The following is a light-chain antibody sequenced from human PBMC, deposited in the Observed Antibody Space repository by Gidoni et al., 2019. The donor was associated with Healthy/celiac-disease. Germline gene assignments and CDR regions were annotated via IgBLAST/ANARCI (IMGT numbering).Light chain of an antibody. CDR3: QQYDNLPRYT. CDR2: DAS. V-gene: IGKV1-33*01. J-gene: IGKJ2*01. Sequence: DIQMTQSPSSLSASVGDRVTITCQASQDISKYLNWYQQKPGKAPKLLIYDASNLETGVPSRFSGSGSGTDFTFTISSLQPEDTATYYCQQYDNLPRYTFGQXTKLEIK. CDR1: QDISKY.